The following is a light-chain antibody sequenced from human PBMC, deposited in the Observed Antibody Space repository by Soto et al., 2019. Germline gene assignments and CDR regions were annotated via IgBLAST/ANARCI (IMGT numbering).Light chain of an antibody. V-gene: IGLV2-14*03. Sequence: QSALTQPASVSGSPGQSITISCTGTSSDVGGYNYVSWYQQHPGKAPKLILYNVINRPSGISSRSSGSKSGNTASLTVSGLQAEDEADYYCCSYTSSTTWVFGGGTKVTVL. CDR3: CSYTSSTTWV. J-gene: IGLJ3*02. CDR1: SSDVGGYNY. CDR2: NVI.